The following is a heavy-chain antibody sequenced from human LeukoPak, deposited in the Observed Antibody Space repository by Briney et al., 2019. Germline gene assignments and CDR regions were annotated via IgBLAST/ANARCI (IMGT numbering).Heavy chain of an antibody. V-gene: IGHV1-18*01. J-gene: IGHJ4*02. CDR1: GYTFTSYD. Sequence: GASVKASCKASGYTFTSYDISWVRQAPGQGLEWMGRISTYTGNTNYAQNVQGRLTMTTDTSTTTVYMELRRLRSDDTAVYYCATLADPPYYFAYWGQGTLVAVSS. CDR2: ISTYTGNT. CDR3: ATLADPPYYFAY.